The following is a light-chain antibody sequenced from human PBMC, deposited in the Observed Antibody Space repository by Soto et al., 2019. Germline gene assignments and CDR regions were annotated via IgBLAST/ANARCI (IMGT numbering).Light chain of an antibody. Sequence: DVQMTQSPSTLSAYVGDRVTITCRASQSISGWLAWYQQKPGKAPKLLIYRASSLGSGVPSRFSGGGSAADFTLSISSLQPDDFATYFCQPYNTYPYTFGQGTRLEIK. CDR2: RAS. CDR3: QPYNTYPYT. CDR1: QSISGW. J-gene: IGKJ2*01. V-gene: IGKV1-5*03.